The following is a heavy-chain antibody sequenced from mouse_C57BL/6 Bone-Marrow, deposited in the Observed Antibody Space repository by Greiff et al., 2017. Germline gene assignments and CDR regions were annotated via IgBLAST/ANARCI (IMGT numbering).Heavy chain of an antibody. CDR3: ARYYYGSFYWYFDV. CDR2: ISSGSSTI. J-gene: IGHJ1*03. V-gene: IGHV5-17*01. D-gene: IGHD1-1*01. Sequence: EVMLVESGGGLVKPGGSLKLSCAASGFTFSDYGMHWVRQAPEKGLEWVAYISSGSSTIYYADTVKGRFTISRDNAKNTLFLQMTSLRSEDTAMYYCARYYYGSFYWYFDVWGTGTTVTVSS. CDR1: GFTFSDYG.